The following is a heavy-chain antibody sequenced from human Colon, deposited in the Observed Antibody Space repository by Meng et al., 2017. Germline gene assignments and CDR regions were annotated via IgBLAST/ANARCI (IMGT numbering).Heavy chain of an antibody. J-gene: IGHJ6*02. V-gene: IGHV3-21*01. Sequence: GESLKISCAASGFTFSSYSMNWVRQAPGKGLEWVSSISSSSSYIYYADSVKGRFTISRDNAKNSLYLQMNSLRAEDTAVYYCARGPEYSSGWSFYYYYYGMDVWGQGTTVTDSS. CDR1: GFTFSSYS. CDR3: ARGPEYSSGWSFYYYYYGMDV. D-gene: IGHD6-19*01. CDR2: ISSSSSYI.